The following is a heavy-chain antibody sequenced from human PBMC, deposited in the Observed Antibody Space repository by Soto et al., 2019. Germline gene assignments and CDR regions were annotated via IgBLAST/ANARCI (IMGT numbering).Heavy chain of an antibody. CDR1: GFIFINSW. Sequence: GGSLRLSCAASGFIFINSWMNWVREAPGKGLEWVGRIKSKTDGGTTDYAAPVKGRFTISRDGSKNTLYLQMNSLKTEDTAMYYCTTDPGYSGYGNFDYWGQGT. V-gene: IGHV3-15*07. D-gene: IGHD5-12*01. CDR3: TTDPGYSGYGNFDY. J-gene: IGHJ4*02. CDR2: IKSKTDGGTT.